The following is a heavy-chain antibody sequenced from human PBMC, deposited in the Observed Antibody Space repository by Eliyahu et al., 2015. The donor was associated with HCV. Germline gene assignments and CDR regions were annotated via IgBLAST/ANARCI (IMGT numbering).Heavy chain of an antibody. D-gene: IGHD3-3*01. CDR1: GFXFXGXA. CDR3: TRRLLRFLEWLLSWAIYYYYGMDV. J-gene: IGHJ6*02. V-gene: IGHV3-73*01. CDR2: IRSKANSYAT. Sequence: EVQLVESGGGLVQPGGSLKLSCAASGFXFXGXALPWVRPAXGKGLEWVGRIRSKANSYATAYAASVKGRFTISRDDSKNTAYLQMNSLKTEDTAVYYCTRRLLRFLEWLLSWAIYYYYGMDVWGQGTTVTVSS.